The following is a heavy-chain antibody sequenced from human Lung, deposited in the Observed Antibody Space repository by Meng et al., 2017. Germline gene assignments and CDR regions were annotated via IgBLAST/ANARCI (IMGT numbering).Heavy chain of an antibody. Sequence: EGELVESGGGLVLPWGSLRLSFAAFGFTVSTHWMHWVRQGPGKGLEWVSRITGDGSSTIYSDSVQGRFTMSRDNAKNTLSLQMNSLRAEDTAVYYCARGGVTTDDWGQGTLVTVSS. CDR1: GFTVSTHW. J-gene: IGHJ4*02. V-gene: IGHV3-74*01. CDR2: ITGDGSST. CDR3: ARGGVTTDD. D-gene: IGHD4-17*01.